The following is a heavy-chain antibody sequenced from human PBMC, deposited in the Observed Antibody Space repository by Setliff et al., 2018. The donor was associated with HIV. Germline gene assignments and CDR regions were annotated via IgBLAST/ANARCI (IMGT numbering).Heavy chain of an antibody. CDR1: GASISTTTYY. J-gene: IGHJ4*02. CDR3: PRDGDGIDY. V-gene: IGHV4-39*02. Sequence: LSLTCTVSGASISTTTYYWGWIRQHPGKGLEWIGSIHYTGNTYNTPSLKSRLTISVDASKNQISLNLTSVTAADTAIYFCPRDGDGIDYWGQGILVTVSS. CDR2: IHYTGNT. D-gene: IGHD2-21*02.